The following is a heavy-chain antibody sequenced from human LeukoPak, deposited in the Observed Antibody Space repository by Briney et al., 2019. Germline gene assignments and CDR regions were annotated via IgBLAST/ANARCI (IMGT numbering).Heavy chain of an antibody. D-gene: IGHD3-22*01. CDR2: IRHDGSYQ. CDR1: GFTFSSYG. V-gene: IGHV3-30*02. Sequence: GGSLRLSCAAFGFTFSSYGMHWVRQTPGKGLEWVAFIRHDGSYQQYADSVKGRFTVSRDNSKDMVYLQMNSLRTEDTAVYYCAKNRDSGDYPRDFDFWGQGTLVTVSS. J-gene: IGHJ4*02. CDR3: AKNRDSGDYPRDFDF.